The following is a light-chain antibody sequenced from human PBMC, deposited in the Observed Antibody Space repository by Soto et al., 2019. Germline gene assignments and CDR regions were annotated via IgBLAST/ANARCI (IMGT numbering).Light chain of an antibody. CDR1: QSVRSY. Sequence: IVLTQSPATLSLSPGGRATLSCRASQSVRSYLAWYRQKPGQAPRLLIYESSNRATGIAARFSGSGSGTDFTLTISSLEPEDFAVYYCQQYNDWPTFGQGTKVDIK. CDR3: QQYNDWPT. J-gene: IGKJ1*01. V-gene: IGKV3-11*01. CDR2: ESS.